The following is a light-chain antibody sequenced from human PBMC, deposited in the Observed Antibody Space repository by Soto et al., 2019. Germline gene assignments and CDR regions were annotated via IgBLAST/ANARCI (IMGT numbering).Light chain of an antibody. CDR1: SSKIGAGYD. Sequence: QSVLTQPPSVSGAPGQKVTISCTGGSSKIGAGYDVNWYQQLPGTAPKLLISGISDRPSGVPDRFSGSKSGTSASLAITGLQAEDETDYYCQSFDSGLRGYVFGTGTKLTVL. J-gene: IGLJ1*01. CDR3: QSFDSGLRGYV. V-gene: IGLV1-40*01. CDR2: GIS.